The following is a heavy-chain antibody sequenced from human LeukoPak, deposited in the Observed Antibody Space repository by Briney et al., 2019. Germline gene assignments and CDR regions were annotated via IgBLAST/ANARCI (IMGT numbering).Heavy chain of an antibody. Sequence: GGSLRLSCAASGFTFSSYAMSWVRQAPGKGPEWVAVISYDGSDKYYADSVKGRFTISRDNSRNTLYLQMNSLRAEDTAVYYCAKDRGLWFGELYRHPDYWGQGTLVTVSS. CDR2: ISYDGSDK. CDR1: GFTFSSYA. V-gene: IGHV3-30*18. D-gene: IGHD3-10*01. CDR3: AKDRGLWFGELYRHPDY. J-gene: IGHJ4*02.